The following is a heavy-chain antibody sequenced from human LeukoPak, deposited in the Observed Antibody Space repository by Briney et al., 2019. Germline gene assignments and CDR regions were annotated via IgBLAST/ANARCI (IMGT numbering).Heavy chain of an antibody. CDR3: ARDRLTMDWFDP. CDR2: IIPIFGTA. D-gene: IGHD3-10*01. J-gene: IGHJ5*02. CDR1: GYTFTSYY. Sequence: SVKVSCKASGYTFTSYYMHWVRQAPGQGLEWMGGIIPIFGTANYAQKFQGRVTITADESTSTAYMELSSLRSEDTAVYYCARDRLTMDWFDPWGQGTLVTVSS. V-gene: IGHV1-69*13.